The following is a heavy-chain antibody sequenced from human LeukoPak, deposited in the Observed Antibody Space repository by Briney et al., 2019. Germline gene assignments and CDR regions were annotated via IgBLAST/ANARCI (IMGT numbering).Heavy chain of an antibody. CDR2: IYTGGST. Sequence: PGGSLRLSCAVSGFSVSNNYMSWVRQAPGKGLEWVSVIYTGGSTNYADSVKGRFTISRDSSKNTVYLQMNNLRVDDTAVYYCARWTNFHAFDIWGQGTMVTVSS. CDR1: GFSVSNNY. J-gene: IGHJ3*02. CDR3: ARWTNFHAFDI. D-gene: IGHD1-1*01. V-gene: IGHV3-53*01.